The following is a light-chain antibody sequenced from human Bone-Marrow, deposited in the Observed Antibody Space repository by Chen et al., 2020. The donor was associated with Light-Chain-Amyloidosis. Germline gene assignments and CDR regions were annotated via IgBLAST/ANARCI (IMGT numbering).Light chain of an antibody. J-gene: IGLJ3*02. CDR1: SGSIATNY. CDR2: EDD. V-gene: IGLV6-57*01. CDR3: QCCQGSSQGV. Sequence: NFMLTQPHSVSESPGKTVIISCTRSSGSIATNYVQWYQQRPGSSPTTVIDEDDQWPSGGPDRFAGSSDRSSNSASLSISGLKPGDEADYYCQCCQGSSQGVFGGGTKLTV.